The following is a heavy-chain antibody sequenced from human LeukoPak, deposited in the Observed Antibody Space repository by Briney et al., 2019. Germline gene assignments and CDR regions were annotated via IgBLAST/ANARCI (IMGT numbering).Heavy chain of an antibody. CDR1: GFTFSIYW. J-gene: IGHJ4*02. V-gene: IGHV3-7*01. D-gene: IGHD3-10*01. Sequence: GGSLRLSCAASGFTFSIYWMSWVRQAPGKGLEWVANIKQDGSDKYYVDSVKGRFTISRDNAKNSLYLQMNSLRAEDTAVYYCARLRGRVDYWGQGTLVTVSS. CDR2: IKQDGSDK. CDR3: ARLRGRVDY.